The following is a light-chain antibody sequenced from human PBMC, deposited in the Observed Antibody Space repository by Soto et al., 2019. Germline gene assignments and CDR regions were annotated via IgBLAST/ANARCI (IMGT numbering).Light chain of an antibody. CDR3: QQYYSYPYT. V-gene: IGKV1-8*01. CDR1: QGISSY. CDR2: AAS. J-gene: IGKJ2*01. Sequence: AIQMTQSPSSLSASVGDRVTITCRASQGISSYLAWYQQKPGKAPKLLIYAASTLQSGVPSRFSGSGSGTDFTLTISCLQSEGFATYYCQQYYSYPYTFGQGTKVDIK.